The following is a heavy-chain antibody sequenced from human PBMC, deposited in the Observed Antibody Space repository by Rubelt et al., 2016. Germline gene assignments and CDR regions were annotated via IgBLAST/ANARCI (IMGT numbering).Heavy chain of an antibody. CDR2: IKEDGSEK. CDR3: ARVVGATTDC. CDR1: GFTSSSYW. J-gene: IGHJ4*02. D-gene: IGHD2-15*01. Sequence: EVQLVESGGGLVQPGGSLRLSCAASGFTSSSYWMTWVRQAPGKGLEWVANIKEDGSEKYYVDSVKGRFTISRDNAKNSLYLQRNRLRAEDTAVYYCARVVGATTDCWGQGNLVTVSS. V-gene: IGHV3-7*02.